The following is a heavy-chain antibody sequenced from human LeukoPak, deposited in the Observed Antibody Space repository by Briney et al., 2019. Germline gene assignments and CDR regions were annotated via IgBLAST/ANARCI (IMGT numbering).Heavy chain of an antibody. J-gene: IGHJ5*02. D-gene: IGHD5-24*01. Sequence: SETLSLTCAVYGGSISSGGYSWSWIRQPPGKGLEWIGYIYHSGSTYYNPSLKSRVTISVDRSKNQFSLKLSSVTAADTAVYYCARVLDGYRYQYNWFDPWGQGTLVTVSS. CDR2: IYHSGST. V-gene: IGHV4-30-2*01. CDR1: GGSISSGGYS. CDR3: ARVLDGYRYQYNWFDP.